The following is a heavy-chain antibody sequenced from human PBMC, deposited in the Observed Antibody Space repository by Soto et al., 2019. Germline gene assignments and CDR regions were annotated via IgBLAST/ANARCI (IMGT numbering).Heavy chain of an antibody. CDR3: AREYNTSPWSYYYYGMDL. V-gene: IGHV3-74*01. J-gene: IGHJ6*02. CDR2: INSDGSST. CDR1: GFTISTYW. Sequence: QPGGSLRLSCAASGFTISTYWMHWVRQAPGKGLVWVSRINSDGSSTSYADSVKGRFTISIDNAKNTLYLQMNSLRTEDTAVYYCAREYNTSPWSYYYYGMDLWGQGTTVTVSS. D-gene: IGHD6-6*01.